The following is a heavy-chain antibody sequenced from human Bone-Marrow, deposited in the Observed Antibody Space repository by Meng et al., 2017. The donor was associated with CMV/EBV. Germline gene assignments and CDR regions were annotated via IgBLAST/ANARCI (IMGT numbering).Heavy chain of an antibody. Sequence: GESLKISCAASGFTFSSYAMSWVRQAPGKGLEWVSAISGSGGSTYYADSVKGRFTSSRDNSKNTLYLQMNSLRAEDTAVYYCARTYGDYYFDYWGQGTLVTVSS. CDR1: GFTFSSYA. D-gene: IGHD4-17*01. V-gene: IGHV3-23*01. CDR2: ISGSGGST. J-gene: IGHJ4*02. CDR3: ARTYGDYYFDY.